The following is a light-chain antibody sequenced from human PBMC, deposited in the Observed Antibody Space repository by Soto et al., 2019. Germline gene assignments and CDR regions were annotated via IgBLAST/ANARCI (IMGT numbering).Light chain of an antibody. V-gene: IGKV3-20*01. CDR1: QGIXSSY. CDR2: GAS. Sequence: ILLTKCACPLSLSPGERATLSCRASQGIXSSYPAWYQQKPGQAPRLLXYGASSRATGIPDRLSGSGSGTDFTLTISRLEPEDFAVYYCQQYGSSTRTFGQGTKVDIK. J-gene: IGKJ1*01. CDR3: QQYGSSTRT.